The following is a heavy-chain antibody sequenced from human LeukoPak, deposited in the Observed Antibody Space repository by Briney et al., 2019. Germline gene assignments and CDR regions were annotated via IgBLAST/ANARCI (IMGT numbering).Heavy chain of an antibody. CDR2: INHSGST. V-gene: IGHV4-34*01. CDR1: GGSFSGYY. CDR3: ARGYFGGSYSIYYYYGMDV. Sequence: SETLSLTCAVYGGSFSGYYWSWIRQPPGKGLEWIGEINHSGSTNYNPSLKSRVTISVDTSKNQFSLKLSSVTAADTAVYYCARGYFGGSYSIYYYYGMDVWGQGTTVTVSS. D-gene: IGHD3-10*01. J-gene: IGHJ6*02.